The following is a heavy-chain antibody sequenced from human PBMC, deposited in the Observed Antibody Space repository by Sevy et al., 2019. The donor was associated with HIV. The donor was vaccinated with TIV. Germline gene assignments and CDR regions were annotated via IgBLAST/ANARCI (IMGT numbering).Heavy chain of an antibody. D-gene: IGHD5-18*01. CDR2: INDSGST. J-gene: IGHJ4*02. CDR1: GGSFSGYY. CDR3: VRFRNRYNYGPIYFDY. V-gene: IGHV4-34*01. Sequence: SETLSLTCAVYGGSFSGYYWSWIRQPPGKGLEWIGEINDSGSTNYNPSLKSRVTLSVDMSKNQFSLKLSSVTAADTAVYYCVRFRNRYNYGPIYFDYWGQGTLVTVSS.